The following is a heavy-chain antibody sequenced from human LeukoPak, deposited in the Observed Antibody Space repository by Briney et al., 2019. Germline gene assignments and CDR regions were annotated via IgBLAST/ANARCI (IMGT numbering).Heavy chain of an antibody. V-gene: IGHV3-30*19. D-gene: IGHD5-24*01. Sequence: GGSLRLSCAASGFTFSSYGMHWVRQAPGKGLEWVAFIQSDGSNKYYADSVKGRFTISRDNSKNTLYLQMNSLRAEDTAVYYCARITILDAFDIWGQGTMVTVSS. CDR2: IQSDGSNK. CDR3: ARITILDAFDI. CDR1: GFTFSSYG. J-gene: IGHJ3*02.